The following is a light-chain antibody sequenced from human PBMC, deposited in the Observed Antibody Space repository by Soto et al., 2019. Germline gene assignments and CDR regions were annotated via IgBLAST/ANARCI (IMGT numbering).Light chain of an antibody. J-gene: IGKJ1*01. CDR3: QQYNNWPRT. V-gene: IGKV3-15*01. Sequence: EIVMTQSPATLSVSPGERATLSCRASQSVSSNLAWYQQKPGQAPRLLIYGASTRATGIPARFSGSGSGTEFTPTISSLQPEDFAVYYCQQYNNWPRTFGQGTKVEIK. CDR2: GAS. CDR1: QSVSSN.